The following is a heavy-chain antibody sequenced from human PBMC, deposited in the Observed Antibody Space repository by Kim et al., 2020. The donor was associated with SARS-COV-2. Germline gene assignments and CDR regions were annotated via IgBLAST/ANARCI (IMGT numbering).Heavy chain of an antibody. Sequence: GGSLRLSCAASGFTFSDYYMSWIRQAPGKGLEWVSYISSSGSTIYYADSVKGRFTISRDNAKNSLYLQMNSLRAEDTAVYYCARAGKRYYDILTGYPFDYWGQGTLVTVSS. J-gene: IGHJ4*02. V-gene: IGHV3-11*01. CDR3: ARAGKRYYDILTGYPFDY. CDR1: GFTFSDYY. D-gene: IGHD3-9*01. CDR2: ISSSGSTI.